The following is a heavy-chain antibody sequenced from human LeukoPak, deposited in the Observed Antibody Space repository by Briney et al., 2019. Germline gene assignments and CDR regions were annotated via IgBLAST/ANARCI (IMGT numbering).Heavy chain of an antibody. J-gene: IGHJ6*02. Sequence: SVKVSCKASGGTFSSYAISWVRQAPGQGLEWIGRIIPILGIANYAQKFQGRVTITADKSTSTAYMELSSLRSEDTAVYYCARAARRYYGSGTRGYYYGMDVWGQGTTVTVSS. D-gene: IGHD3-10*01. V-gene: IGHV1-69*04. CDR1: GGTFSSYA. CDR2: IIPILGIA. CDR3: ARAARRYYGSGTRGYYYGMDV.